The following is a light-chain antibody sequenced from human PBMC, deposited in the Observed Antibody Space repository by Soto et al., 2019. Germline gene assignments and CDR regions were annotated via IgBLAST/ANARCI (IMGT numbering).Light chain of an antibody. CDR2: GNS. V-gene: IGLV1-40*01. J-gene: IGLJ2*01. CDR1: SSNIGAGYD. CDR3: QSYDSGLSGVV. Sequence: QSVLTQPPSVSGAPGQRVTISCTGDSSNIGAGYDVQWYQQLPGTAPKLLIHGNSNRPSGVPDRFSGSESGTSASLAITGLRAEDEADYYCQSYDSGLSGVVFGGGTKLTV.